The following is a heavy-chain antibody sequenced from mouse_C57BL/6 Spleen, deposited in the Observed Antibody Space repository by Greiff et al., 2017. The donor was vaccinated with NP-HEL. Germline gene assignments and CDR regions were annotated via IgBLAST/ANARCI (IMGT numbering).Heavy chain of an antibody. J-gene: IGHJ4*01. CDR2: IHPNSGST. CDR1: GYTFTSYW. V-gene: IGHV1-64*01. D-gene: IGHD1-1*01. Sequence: QVQLQQPGAELVKPGASVKLSCKASGYTFTSYWMHWVKQRPGQGLEWIGMIHPNSGSTNYNEKFKSKATLTVDKSSSTAYMQLSSLTSEDYAVYYCARYYGSSPYYYAMDDWGQGTSVTVSS. CDR3: ARYYGSSPYYYAMDD.